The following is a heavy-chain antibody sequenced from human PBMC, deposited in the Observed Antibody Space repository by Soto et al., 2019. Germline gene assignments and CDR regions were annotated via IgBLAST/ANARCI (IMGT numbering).Heavy chain of an antibody. Sequence: QVQLVESGGGAVQPGRSLRLSCAASGFTFSSYAMHWVRQAPGKGLEWVAVISYDGSNKYYADSVKGRFTISRDNSKNTLYLQMNSLRAEDTGVYYCARGGLAVAGTYYWGQGTLVTVSS. D-gene: IGHD6-19*01. J-gene: IGHJ4*02. CDR3: ARGGLAVAGTYY. CDR2: ISYDGSNK. V-gene: IGHV3-30-3*01. CDR1: GFTFSSYA.